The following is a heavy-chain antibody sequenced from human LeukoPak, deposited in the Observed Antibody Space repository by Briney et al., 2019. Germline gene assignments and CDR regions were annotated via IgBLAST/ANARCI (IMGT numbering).Heavy chain of an antibody. Sequence: PSETLSLTCTVSGYSISSGYYWGWIRQPPGKGLEWIGSIYHSGSTYYNPSLKSRVTISVDTSKNQFSLKLSSVTAADTAVYYCAKPRGPGGSKYFDYWGQGTQVTVSS. J-gene: IGHJ4*02. CDR1: GYSISSGYY. D-gene: IGHD3-10*01. CDR2: IYHSGST. V-gene: IGHV4-38-2*02. CDR3: AKPRGPGGSKYFDY.